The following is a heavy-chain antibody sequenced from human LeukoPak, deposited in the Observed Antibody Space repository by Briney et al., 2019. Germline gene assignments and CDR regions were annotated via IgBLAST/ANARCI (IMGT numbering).Heavy chain of an antibody. Sequence: SETLSLTCTVSGGSISSYAWSWIRQPPGKGLEWIGYIYFSGSTDYNPSLKSRVTISVDTSKNQFSLKLSSVTAADTAVYYCARDFYDSRGDAFDIWGQGTMVTVSS. D-gene: IGHD3-22*01. J-gene: IGHJ3*02. CDR1: GGSISSYA. V-gene: IGHV4-59*01. CDR2: IYFSGST. CDR3: ARDFYDSRGDAFDI.